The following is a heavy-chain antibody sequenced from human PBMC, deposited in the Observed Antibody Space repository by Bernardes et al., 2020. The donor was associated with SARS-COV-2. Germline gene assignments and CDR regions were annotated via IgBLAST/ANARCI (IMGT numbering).Heavy chain of an antibody. Sequence: ASVKVSCKVSGYTLTEFSMHWVRQAPGKGLEWLGGFDPEHGKTIYAQKFQGRVTMTEDTSTDTAYMELRSLRSEDTAVYYCAKDPRLHDYGDHFDYWGQGTLVTVSS. D-gene: IGHD4-17*01. CDR2: FDPEHGKT. CDR3: AKDPRLHDYGDHFDY. CDR1: GYTLTEFS. J-gene: IGHJ4*02. V-gene: IGHV1-24*01.